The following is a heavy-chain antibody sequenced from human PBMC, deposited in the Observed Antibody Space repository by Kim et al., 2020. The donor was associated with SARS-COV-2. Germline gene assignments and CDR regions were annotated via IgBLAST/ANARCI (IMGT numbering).Heavy chain of an antibody. V-gene: IGHV3-48*03. Sequence: GGSLRLSCAASGFTFSSYEMNWVCQAPGKGLEWVSYISSSGSTIYYADSVKGRFTISRDNAKNSLYLQMNSLRAEDTAVYYCASGEVGYGTSLWYFDYWGQGTLVTVSS. CDR2: ISSSGSTI. D-gene: IGHD2-8*02. J-gene: IGHJ4*02. CDR1: GFTFSSYE. CDR3: ASGEVGYGTSLWYFDY.